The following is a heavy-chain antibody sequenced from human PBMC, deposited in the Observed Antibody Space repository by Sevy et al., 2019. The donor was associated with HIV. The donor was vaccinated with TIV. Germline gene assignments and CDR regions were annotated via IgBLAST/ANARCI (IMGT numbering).Heavy chain of an antibody. CDR2: VYYSGST. D-gene: IGHD3-3*01. J-gene: IGHJ5*02. Sequence: SETLSLTCTVSGGSISTYYWSWIRQAPGKGLEWIGSVYYSGSTDYNPSLKSRVNISVDTSKNEFSLNLTSVTAADTAVYYCARGDFWSGYSGFLVWFDPWGQGNLVTVSS. CDR3: ARGDFWSGYSGFLVWFDP. V-gene: IGHV4-59*12. CDR1: GGSISTYY.